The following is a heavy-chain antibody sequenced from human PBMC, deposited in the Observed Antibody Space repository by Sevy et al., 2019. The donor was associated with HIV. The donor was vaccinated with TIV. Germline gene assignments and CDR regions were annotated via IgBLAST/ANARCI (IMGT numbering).Heavy chain of an antibody. J-gene: IGHJ5*02. Sequence: ASVKVSCKASGYTFTSYGISWVRQAPGQGLEWMGWISAYNGNTNYAQKLQGRVTMTTDTSTSTAYMELRSLRSDDTAVYYCARDYCSGGSCYESSNWFDPWGQGILVTVSS. D-gene: IGHD2-15*01. CDR3: ARDYCSGGSCYESSNWFDP. CDR1: GYTFTSYG. CDR2: ISAYNGNT. V-gene: IGHV1-18*01.